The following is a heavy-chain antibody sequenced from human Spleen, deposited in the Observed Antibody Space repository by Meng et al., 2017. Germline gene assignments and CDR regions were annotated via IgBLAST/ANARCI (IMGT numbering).Heavy chain of an antibody. CDR1: GFTFSSYA. D-gene: IGHD4-17*01. Sequence: GESLKISCAASGFTFSSYAMHWVRQAPGKGLEWVAVISYDETNKYYADSVKGRFTISRDNSKNTLYLQMNSLRAEDTAVYYCARDLVRSLDYWGQGTLVTVSS. J-gene: IGHJ4*02. CDR2: ISYDETNK. V-gene: IGHV3-30*07. CDR3: ARDLVRSLDY.